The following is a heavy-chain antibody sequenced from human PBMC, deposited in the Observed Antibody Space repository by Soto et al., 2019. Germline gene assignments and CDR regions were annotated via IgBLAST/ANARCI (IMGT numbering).Heavy chain of an antibody. CDR2: IYYSGST. D-gene: IGHD6-13*01. J-gene: IGHJ4*02. Sequence: KASETLSLTCTVSGGSISSGDYYWSWIRQPPGKGLEWIGYIYYSGSTYYNPSLKSRVTISVDTSKNQFSLKLSSVTAADTAVYYCAREVIGSSWFDYWGQGALVTVSS. CDR3: AREVIGSSWFDY. V-gene: IGHV4-30-4*01. CDR1: GGSISSGDYY.